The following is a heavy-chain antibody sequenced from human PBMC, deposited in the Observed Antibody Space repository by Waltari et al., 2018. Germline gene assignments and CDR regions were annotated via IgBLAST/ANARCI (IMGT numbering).Heavy chain of an antibody. Sequence: QVQLQESGPGLVKPSETLSLTCAVSGYSISSGYYWGWIRQPPGKGLEWIGSIFHSGGTYYNPSLKSRVTISVDTSKNRFSLKLTSVTAADMAVYYCARHEWGLVNRAFDIWGQGTMVTVSS. D-gene: IGHD6-13*01. CDR1: GYSISSGYY. CDR3: ARHEWGLVNRAFDI. CDR2: IFHSGGT. J-gene: IGHJ3*02. V-gene: IGHV4-38-2*01.